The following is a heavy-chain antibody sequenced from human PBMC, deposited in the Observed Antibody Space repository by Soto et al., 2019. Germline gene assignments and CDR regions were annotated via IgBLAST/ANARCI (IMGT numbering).Heavy chain of an antibody. CDR3: ARDRPSVIVGPIIFFAS. J-gene: IGHJ4*02. V-gene: IGHV3-23*01. CDR1: GFTFSSCA. Sequence: EVQVLESGGGLVQPGGSLRLSCAASGFTFSSCAMSWVRQAPGKGLEWVSAISGSGGSTYYADSVKGRFTISRDNSKNTVYLQMDSLRADDTAIYYCARDRPSVIVGPIIFFASWGQGTLVTVSS. CDR2: ISGSGGST. D-gene: IGHD1-26*01.